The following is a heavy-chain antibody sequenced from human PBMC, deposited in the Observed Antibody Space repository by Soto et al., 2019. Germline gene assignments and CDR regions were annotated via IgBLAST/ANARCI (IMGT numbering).Heavy chain of an antibody. CDR2: ISWNSGSI. V-gene: IGHV3-9*01. J-gene: IGHJ5*02. D-gene: IGHD6-6*01. Sequence: EVQLVESGGGLVQPGRSLRLSCAASGFTFDDYAMHWVRQAPGKGLEWVSGISWNSGSIGYADSVKGRFTISRDNAKNSLYLQMNSLRAEDTALYYCAKDSSSSSNAAWFDPWGQGTLVTVSS. CDR1: GFTFDDYA. CDR3: AKDSSSSSNAAWFDP.